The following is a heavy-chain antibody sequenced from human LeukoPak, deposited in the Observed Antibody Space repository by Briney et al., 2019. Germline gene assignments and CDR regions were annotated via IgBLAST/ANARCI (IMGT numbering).Heavy chain of an antibody. D-gene: IGHD5-24*01. V-gene: IGHV4-4*07. CDR1: GGSISSYY. Sequence: SETLSLTYTVSGGSISSYYWSWIRQPAGKGLEWIGRIYTSGSTNYNPSLKSRVTMSVDTSKNQFSLKLSSVTAADTAVYYCARDRGWLQKGNAFDIWGQGTMVTVSS. CDR2: IYTSGST. J-gene: IGHJ3*02. CDR3: ARDRGWLQKGNAFDI.